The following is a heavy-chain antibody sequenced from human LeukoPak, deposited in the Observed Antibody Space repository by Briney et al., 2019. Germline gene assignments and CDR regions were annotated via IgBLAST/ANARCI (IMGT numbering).Heavy chain of an antibody. J-gene: IGHJ4*02. CDR1: RFTVCSNY. Sequence: GGSLRLSCTASRFTVCSNYMSWVRQAPGKGVEWVSVIYSGGSTYYADSVKGRFTISRDNSKNTLYLQMNSLRAEDTAVYYCARELVGYFDALNYWGQGTLVTVSS. CDR3: ARELVGYFDALNY. CDR2: IYSGGST. D-gene: IGHD3-9*01. V-gene: IGHV3-66*01.